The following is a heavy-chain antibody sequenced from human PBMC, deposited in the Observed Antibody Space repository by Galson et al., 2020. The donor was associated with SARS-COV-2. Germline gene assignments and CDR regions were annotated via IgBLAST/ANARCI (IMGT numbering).Heavy chain of an antibody. D-gene: IGHD2-8*02. CDR2: INHSGST. V-gene: IGHV4-34*01. CDR1: GGSFSGYY. CDR3: ARGHWRLHY. Sequence: SETLSLTCAVYGGSFSGYYWSWIRQPPGKGLEWIGEINHSGSTNYNPSLKSRVTISVDTSKNQFSLKLSSVTAADTAVYYCARGHWRLHYWGQGTLVTVSS. J-gene: IGHJ4*02.